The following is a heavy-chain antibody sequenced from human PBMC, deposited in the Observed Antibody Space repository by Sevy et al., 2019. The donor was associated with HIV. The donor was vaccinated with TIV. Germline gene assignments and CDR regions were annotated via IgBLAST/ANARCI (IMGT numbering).Heavy chain of an antibody. V-gene: IGHV3-15*01. CDR3: TTDHRRDGIVVVPFEY. D-gene: IGHD2-15*01. Sequence: RGFLRLSCAASGFTFSNAWMSWVRQSPGKGLEWVGRIRSKAGGGTTDYATIVKGKFTISRDDSRDILYLQLNSLETEDTPVYYCTTDHRRDGIVVVPFEYWGQGTLVAVSS. CDR1: GFTFSNAW. CDR2: IRSKAGGGTT. J-gene: IGHJ4*02.